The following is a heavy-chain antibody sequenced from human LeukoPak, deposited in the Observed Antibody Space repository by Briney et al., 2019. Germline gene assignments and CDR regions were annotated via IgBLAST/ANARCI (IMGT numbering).Heavy chain of an antibody. V-gene: IGHV3-53*01. CDR2: IYTGGST. Sequence: SGGSLRLSCAASGFTVSSNYMSWVRQTPGKGLEWVSVIYTGGSTYYADSVKGRFTISRDNSKNTVYLQMNSLRAEDTAVYYCARSPPGIQVADYWGQGTLVTVSS. CDR1: GFTVSSNY. J-gene: IGHJ4*02. CDR3: ARSPPGIQVADY.